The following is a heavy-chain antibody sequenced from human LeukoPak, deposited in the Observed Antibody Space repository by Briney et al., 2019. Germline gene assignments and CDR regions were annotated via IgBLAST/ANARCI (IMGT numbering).Heavy chain of an antibody. J-gene: IGHJ3*02. CDR3: ARGGILTASIAFDI. V-gene: IGHV4-59*01. D-gene: IGHD3-9*01. Sequence: SETLSLTCTVSGGSISSYYWSGIRQPPGKGLEWIGYIYYSGSTNYNPSLKSRVTISVDTSKNQFSLKLSSVTAADTAVYYCARGGILTASIAFDIWGQGTMVTVSS. CDR1: GGSISSYY. CDR2: IYYSGST.